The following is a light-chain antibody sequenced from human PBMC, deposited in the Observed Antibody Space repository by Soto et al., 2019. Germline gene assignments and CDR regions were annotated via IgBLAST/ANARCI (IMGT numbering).Light chain of an antibody. J-gene: IGKJ2*01. CDR1: QGISSY. CDR2: ATS. V-gene: IGKV1-9*01. CDR3: QQFNSYPYT. Sequence: DIQLTQSPSFLSASVGDRVTITCRASQGISSYLAWYQQKPGKAPKLLIYATSTLQSGVPSRFSGSRSGTEFTLTIDSLQPEDFATYYCQQFNSYPYTFGQGTELEIK.